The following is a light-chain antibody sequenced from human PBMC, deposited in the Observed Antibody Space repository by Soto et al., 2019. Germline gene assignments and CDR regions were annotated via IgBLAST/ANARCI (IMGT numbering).Light chain of an antibody. Sequence: EIVLTQSPGTLSLSPGERATLSCRASQSVSSSYLAWYQQEPGQAPRLLIYGASSRATGIPDRFSGSGSGTDFTLTISRLEPEDFAVYYCQQYVNSPRTFGQGTKVEIK. V-gene: IGKV3-20*01. CDR2: GAS. CDR1: QSVSSSY. CDR3: QQYVNSPRT. J-gene: IGKJ1*01.